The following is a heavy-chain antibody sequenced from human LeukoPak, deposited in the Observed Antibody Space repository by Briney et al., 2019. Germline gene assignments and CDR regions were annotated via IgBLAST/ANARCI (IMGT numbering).Heavy chain of an antibody. V-gene: IGHV3-30*04. CDR3: AREEDPMYGMDV. CDR2: ISYDGSNK. D-gene: IGHD2-2*01. Sequence: PGGSLRLSCAASGFTFSSYAMHWVRQAPGKGLEWVAVISYDGSNKYYADSVKGRFTISRDNSKNTLYLQMNSLRAEDTAVYYCAREEDPMYGMDVWGQGTTVTVSS. J-gene: IGHJ6*02. CDR1: GFTFSSYA.